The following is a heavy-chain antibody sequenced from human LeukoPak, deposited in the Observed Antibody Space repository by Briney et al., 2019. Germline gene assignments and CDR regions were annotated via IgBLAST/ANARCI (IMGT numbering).Heavy chain of an antibody. J-gene: IGHJ4*02. CDR1: GFTFSSYG. CDR3: AKTSIAYSSGWSPFDY. Sequence: GGSLRLSCAASGFTFSSYGMHWVRQAPGKGLEWVAVISYDGSNKYYADSVKGRFTISRDNSKNTLYLQMNSLRAEDTAVYYCAKTSIAYSSGWSPFDYWGQGTLVTVSS. CDR2: ISYDGSNK. V-gene: IGHV3-30*18. D-gene: IGHD6-19*01.